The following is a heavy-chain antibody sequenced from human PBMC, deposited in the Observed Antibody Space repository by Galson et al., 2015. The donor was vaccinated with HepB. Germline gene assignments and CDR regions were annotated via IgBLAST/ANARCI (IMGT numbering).Heavy chain of an antibody. CDR2: ITWNSGDM. CDR3: AKDVTRCDISRCSTLLDP. J-gene: IGHJ5*02. CDR1: GFTFDDYG. D-gene: IGHD3-9*01. Sequence: SLRLSCAASGFTFDDYGMHWVRQSPGKGLEWVSGITWNSGDMYYADSVKGRFTISRDNARNTLYLQMNSLRPEDTALYYCAKDVTRCDISRCSTLLDPWGRGTLVTVSS. V-gene: IGHV3-9*01.